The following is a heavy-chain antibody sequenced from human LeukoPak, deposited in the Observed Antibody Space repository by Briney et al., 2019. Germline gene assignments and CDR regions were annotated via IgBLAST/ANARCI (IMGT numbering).Heavy chain of an antibody. J-gene: IGHJ4*02. D-gene: IGHD6-19*01. V-gene: IGHV3-48*01. Sequence: HPGGSLRLSCAASGFTFSSYWMSWVRQAPGKGLEWVSYISSSSSIICYADSVKGRFTISRDNAKNSLYLQMNSLRAEDTAVYYCAREYSSGWYYPGGFDYWGLGTLVTVSS. CDR3: AREYSSGWYYPGGFDY. CDR1: GFTFSSYW. CDR2: ISSSSSII.